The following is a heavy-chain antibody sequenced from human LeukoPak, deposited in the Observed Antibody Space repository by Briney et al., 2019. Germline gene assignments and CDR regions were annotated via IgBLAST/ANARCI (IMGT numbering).Heavy chain of an antibody. CDR2: IYYSGST. D-gene: IGHD2-21*02. CDR3: ARHTALFDY. Sequence: SETLSLTCTVSGGSISSSSYYWGWIRQPPGKGLEWIGSIYYSGSTYYNPSLKSRVTISVDTSKNQFSLKLSSMTAADTAVYYCARHTALFDYWGQGTLVTVSS. V-gene: IGHV4-39*01. CDR1: GGSISSSSYY. J-gene: IGHJ4*02.